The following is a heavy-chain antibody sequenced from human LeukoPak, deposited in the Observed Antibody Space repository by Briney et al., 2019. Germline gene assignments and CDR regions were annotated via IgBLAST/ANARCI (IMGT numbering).Heavy chain of an antibody. CDR3: ARDSDYWYFDL. CDR2: INPSGGST. D-gene: IGHD1-26*01. V-gene: IGHV1-46*01. Sequence: ASVKVSCKASGYTFTSYYMHWVRQAPGQGLEWMGIINPSGGSTSYAQKFQGRVTITRDTSASTAYMELSSLRSEDTAVYYCARDSDYWYFDLWGRGTLVTVSS. CDR1: GYTFTSYY. J-gene: IGHJ2*01.